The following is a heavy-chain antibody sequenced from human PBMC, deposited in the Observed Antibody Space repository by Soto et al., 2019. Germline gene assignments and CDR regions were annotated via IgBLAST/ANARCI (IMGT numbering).Heavy chain of an antibody. Sequence: QITLKESGPTLVKPTQTLTLTCTFSGFSLSTSGGGVGWIRQPPGKALEWLALIYWDDDKRYSPSLKSRLTNTKDTSKNQVVLTMTNMEPVDTATYYWAHRYERIDGCCWPEFDYWGQGTLVTVSS. D-gene: IGHD2-15*01. CDR1: GFSLSTSGGG. V-gene: IGHV2-5*02. J-gene: IGHJ4*02. CDR3: AHRYERIDGCCWPEFDY. CDR2: IYWDDDK.